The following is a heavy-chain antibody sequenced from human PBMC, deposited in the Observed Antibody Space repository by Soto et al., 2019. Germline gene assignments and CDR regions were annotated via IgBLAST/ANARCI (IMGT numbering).Heavy chain of an antibody. J-gene: IGHJ4*02. D-gene: IGHD3-9*01. CDR1: GGSFSGYY. CDR3: ARGEFRDILTGYYSPHFGY. CDR2: INHSGGT. Sequence: SETLSLTCAVYGGSFSGYYWSWIRQPPGEGLEWIGEINHSGGTNYNPSLKSRVTISVDTSKNQFSLKLSSVTAADTAVYYCARGEFRDILTGYYSPHFGYWGQGTLVTVSS. V-gene: IGHV4-34*01.